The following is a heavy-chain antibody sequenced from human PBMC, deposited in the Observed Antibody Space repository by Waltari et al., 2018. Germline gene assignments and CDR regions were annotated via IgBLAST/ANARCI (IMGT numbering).Heavy chain of an antibody. D-gene: IGHD3-22*01. CDR3: ARADYYYDKNWFDP. J-gene: IGHJ5*02. V-gene: IGHV4-30-4*08. CDR2: VYYIGST. CDR1: GVSISSGDDP. Sequence: QVQLQESGPGLVKPSQTLSLTCPVSGVSISSGDDPWNGIRRPPGKGLEWIGYVYYIGSTYDNPSLKSRLTISVDTSKNQFYLHLNSVTAADTAVYYCARADYYYDKNWFDPWGQGTPVTVSS.